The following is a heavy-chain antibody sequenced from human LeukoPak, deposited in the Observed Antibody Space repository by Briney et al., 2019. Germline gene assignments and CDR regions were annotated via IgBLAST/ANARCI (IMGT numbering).Heavy chain of an antibody. CDR2: ISSSSSYI. CDR1: GFTFSNYS. V-gene: IGHV3-21*01. D-gene: IGHD6-13*01. J-gene: IGHJ4*02. CDR3: ARGTDSSSWSRDLDY. Sequence: GGSLILSCAASGFTFSNYSMNWVRQAPGKGLEWVSSISSSSSYIYYADSLKGRFTISRDNARNSLYLQMNSLRAEDTAVYFCARGTDSSSWSRDLDYWGQGTLVTVSS.